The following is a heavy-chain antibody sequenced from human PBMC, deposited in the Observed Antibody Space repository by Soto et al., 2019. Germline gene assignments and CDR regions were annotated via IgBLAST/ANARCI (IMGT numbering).Heavy chain of an antibody. CDR2: ISYDGSNK. V-gene: IGHV3-30-3*01. D-gene: IGHD6-13*01. CDR3: ARDSEGLGSSWYSNWFDP. J-gene: IGHJ5*02. CDR1: GFTFSSYA. Sequence: GGSLRLSCAASGFTFSSYAMHWVRQAPGKGLEWVAVISYDGSNKYYADSVKGRFTISRDNSKNTLYLQMNSLRAEDTAVYYCARDSEGLGSSWYSNWFDPWGQGTLVTVSS.